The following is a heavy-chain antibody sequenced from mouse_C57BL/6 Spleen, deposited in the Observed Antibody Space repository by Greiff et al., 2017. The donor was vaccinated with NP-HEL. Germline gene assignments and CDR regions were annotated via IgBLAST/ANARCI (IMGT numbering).Heavy chain of an antibody. CDR1: GFSLTSYG. CDR2: IWSGGST. D-gene: IGHD1-1*01. Sequence: VKLQESGPGLVQPSQSLSITCTVSGFSLTSYGVHWVRQSPGKGLEWLGVIWSGGSTDYNAAFISRLSISKDNSKSQVFFKMNSLQADDTAIYYCARRGYGSSYPFAYWGQGTLVTVSA. CDR3: ARRGYGSSYPFAY. V-gene: IGHV2-2*01. J-gene: IGHJ3*01.